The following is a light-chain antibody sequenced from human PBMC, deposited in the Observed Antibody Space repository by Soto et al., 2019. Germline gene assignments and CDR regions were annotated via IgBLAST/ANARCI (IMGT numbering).Light chain of an antibody. CDR3: QQYNNWPWT. CDR1: QSVATN. V-gene: IGKV3-15*01. CDR2: GAS. Sequence: EIVMTQSPATLSVSPGERATLSCRASQSVATNLAWYQQKPGQPPRLLIYGASTRATGIPARFSGSGSGTEFTLTISSLQSVDFAVYSCQQYNNWPWTFGQGTK. J-gene: IGKJ1*01.